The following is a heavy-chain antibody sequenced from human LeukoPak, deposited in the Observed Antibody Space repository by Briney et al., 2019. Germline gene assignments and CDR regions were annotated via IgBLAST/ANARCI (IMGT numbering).Heavy chain of an antibody. J-gene: IGHJ6*03. Sequence: GGSLRLSCAASGFTVSSNYMSWVRQAPGKGLEWVSSISSSSSYIYYADSVKGRFTISRDNAKNSLYLQMNSLRAEDTAVYYCAREVGTSPYYYYYYMDVWGKGTTVTVSS. V-gene: IGHV3-21*01. CDR1: GFTVSSNY. D-gene: IGHD2-21*02. CDR2: ISSSSSYI. CDR3: AREVGTSPYYYYYYMDV.